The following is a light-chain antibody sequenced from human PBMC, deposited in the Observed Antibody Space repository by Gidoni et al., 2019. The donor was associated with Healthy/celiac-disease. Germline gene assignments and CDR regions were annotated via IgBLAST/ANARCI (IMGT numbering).Light chain of an antibody. CDR3: QQRSTSLT. V-gene: IGKV3-11*01. CDR1: QSVSIY. Sequence: DIVLTQSPATLSLSPRERATLSCRASQSVSIYIASYQQQPGQAPSLLIYDASNRATGIPARFSGSGSGADFTLTSSSLEPEYVAVYCCQQRSTSLTFGGGTKVEIK. CDR2: DAS. J-gene: IGKJ4*01.